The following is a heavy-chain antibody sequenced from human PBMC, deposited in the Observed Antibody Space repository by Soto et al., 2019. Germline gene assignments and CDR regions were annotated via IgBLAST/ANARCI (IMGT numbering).Heavy chain of an antibody. CDR3: ARDYPYYYDSSGYLGI. V-gene: IGHV4-31*03. D-gene: IGHD3-22*01. CDR1: GGSISSGGYY. CDR2: IYYSGST. Sequence: LSLTCTVSGGSISSGGYYWSWIRQHPGKGLEWIGYIYYSGSTYYNPSLKSRVTISVDTSKNQFSLKLSSVTAADTAVYYCARDYPYYYDSSGYLGIWGQGTMVTVSS. J-gene: IGHJ3*02.